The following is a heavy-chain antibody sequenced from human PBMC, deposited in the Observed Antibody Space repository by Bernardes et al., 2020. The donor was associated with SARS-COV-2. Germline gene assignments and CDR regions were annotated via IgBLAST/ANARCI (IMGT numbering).Heavy chain of an antibody. CDR1: GYTFSKYG. J-gene: IGHJ6*02. CDR2: ISGYNGNT. D-gene: IGHD2-21*01. V-gene: IGHV1-18*01. Sequence: SVKVSCKASGYTFSKYGISWVRQAAGHGPEWMGWISGYNGNTYYAQKLQDRVTMPTDTSPSTAYMELRSLRSDDTAVYYCARVGCGGDCYPNPRPYYYYGMDVWGQGTTVTVSS. CDR3: ARVGCGGDCYPNPRPYYYYGMDV.